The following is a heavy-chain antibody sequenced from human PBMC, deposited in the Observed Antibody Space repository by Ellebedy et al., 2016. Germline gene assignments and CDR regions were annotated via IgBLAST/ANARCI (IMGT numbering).Heavy chain of an antibody. D-gene: IGHD1-7*01. Sequence: GGSLRLSCAASGLTLSDYYMDWGRQAPGKGLEWIGRIRNKRRSHTTEDAASVKGRFTVSRDDSKSSLYLQMNSLRAEDTAVYYCARGALYQGNCLDFWGQGTLVTVTP. J-gene: IGHJ4*02. CDR1: GLTLSDYY. CDR3: ARGALYQGNCLDF. V-gene: IGHV3-72*01. CDR2: IRNKRRSHTT.